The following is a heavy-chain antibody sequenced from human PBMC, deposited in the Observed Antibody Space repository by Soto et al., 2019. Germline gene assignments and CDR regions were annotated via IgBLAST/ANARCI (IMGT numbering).Heavy chain of an antibody. CDR3: VSPEGYYDSSGYTLDY. CDR2: MFYSGNT. V-gene: IGHV4-39*01. CDR1: GDSITSSTYY. D-gene: IGHD3-22*01. Sequence: SETLSLTCTVSGDSITSSTYYWGWIRQPPGKGLEWIGSMFYSGNTYYNPSLKSRVTLSINTSKNQFSLKLNSVTAADTAVYYCVSPEGYYDSSGYTLDYWGQGTLVTVSS. J-gene: IGHJ4*02.